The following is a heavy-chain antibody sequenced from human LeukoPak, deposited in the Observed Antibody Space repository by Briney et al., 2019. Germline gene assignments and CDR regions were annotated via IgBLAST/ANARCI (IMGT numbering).Heavy chain of an antibody. D-gene: IGHD1-7*01. Sequence: GGSLRLSCAASGLTFSSHWMHWVRQAPEKGLVWVSRITNDGSSTTYADSVKGRFTISRDNAKNMLYLQVNSLRAEDTAVYYCGTQQGGNSAYWGQGTLVTVSS. J-gene: IGHJ4*02. CDR1: GLTFSSHW. CDR3: GTQQGGNSAY. V-gene: IGHV3-74*01. CDR2: ITNDGSST.